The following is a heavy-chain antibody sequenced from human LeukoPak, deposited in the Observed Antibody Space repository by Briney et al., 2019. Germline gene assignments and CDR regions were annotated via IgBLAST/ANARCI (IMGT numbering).Heavy chain of an antibody. J-gene: IGHJ4*02. CDR1: GYTFTGYY. Sequence: ASVKVSCKASGYTFTGYYMHWVRQAPGQGLEWMGIINPSGGSTTYAQKFQGRITMTRDTSTSTVYMELSSLRSEDTAVYYCALSIPATGYYFDYWAREPWSPSPQ. V-gene: IGHV1-46*01. D-gene: IGHD6-13*01. CDR2: INPSGGST. CDR3: ALSIPATGYYFDY.